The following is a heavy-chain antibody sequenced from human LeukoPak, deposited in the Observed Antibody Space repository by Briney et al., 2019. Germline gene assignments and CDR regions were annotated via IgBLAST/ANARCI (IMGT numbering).Heavy chain of an antibody. D-gene: IGHD3-10*01. CDR2: TYYSGSP. Sequence: PSETLSLTCTVSGGSISSSTYYWGWIRQPPGKGLEWIGNTYYSGSPYYNPSLKSRVTISVDTSKNQFSLKLSSVTAADTAVYYCARVSLVRGAPDYYFDYWGQGTLVTVSS. J-gene: IGHJ4*02. V-gene: IGHV4-39*07. CDR1: GGSISSSTYY. CDR3: ARVSLVRGAPDYYFDY.